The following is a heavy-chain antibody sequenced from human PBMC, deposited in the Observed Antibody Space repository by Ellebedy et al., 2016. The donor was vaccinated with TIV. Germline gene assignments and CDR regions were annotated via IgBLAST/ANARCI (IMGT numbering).Heavy chain of an antibody. CDR1: GFTFSSYA. V-gene: IGHV3-30-3*01. D-gene: IGHD5-18*01. Sequence: PGGSLRLSCAASGFTFSSYAVHWVRQAPGKGLEWVAVISYDGSNKYYADSVKGRFTISRDNSKNTLYLQMNSLRAEDTAVYYCARDARGYNNAFDIWGQGTMVTVSS. J-gene: IGHJ3*02. CDR2: ISYDGSNK. CDR3: ARDARGYNNAFDI.